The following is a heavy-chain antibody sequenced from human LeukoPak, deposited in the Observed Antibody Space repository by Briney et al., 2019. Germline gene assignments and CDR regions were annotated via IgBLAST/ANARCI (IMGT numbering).Heavy chain of an antibody. Sequence: ASVKVSCKASGYTFTSYDINWVRQATGQGLEWMGWMNPNSGNTGYAQKFQGRVTITRNTSISTAYTELSSLRSEDTAVYYCARGRAAAGINYFDYWGQGTLVTVSS. V-gene: IGHV1-8*03. CDR2: MNPNSGNT. CDR1: GYTFTSYD. D-gene: IGHD6-13*01. CDR3: ARGRAAAGINYFDY. J-gene: IGHJ4*02.